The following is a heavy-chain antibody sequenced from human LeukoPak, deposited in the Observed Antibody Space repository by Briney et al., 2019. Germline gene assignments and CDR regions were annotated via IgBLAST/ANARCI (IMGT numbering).Heavy chain of an antibody. J-gene: IGHJ6*03. CDR2: MNPNSGNT. V-gene: IGHV1-8*01. D-gene: IGHD5-18*01. CDR1: GYTFTSYY. Sequence: ASVKVSCKASGYTFTSYYMHWVRQATGQGLEWMGWMNPNSGNTGYAQKFQGRVTMTRNTSISTAYMELSSLRSEDTAVYYCARYSYGWPYYYYMDVWGKGTTVTISS. CDR3: ARYSYGWPYYYYMDV.